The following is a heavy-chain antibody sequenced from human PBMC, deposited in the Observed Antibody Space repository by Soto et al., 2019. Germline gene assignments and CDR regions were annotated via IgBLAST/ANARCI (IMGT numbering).Heavy chain of an antibody. CDR2: IYYSGST. CDR3: AREWGYDAFDI. J-gene: IGHJ3*02. CDR1: GNSVSSGSYY. D-gene: IGHD7-27*01. Sequence: SETLSLTCTVSGNSVSSGSYYWSWIRQPPGKGLEWIGYIYYSGSTNYNPSLKSRVTISVDTSKNQFSLKLSSVTAADTAVYYCAREWGYDAFDIWGQGTPVTVSS. V-gene: IGHV4-61*01.